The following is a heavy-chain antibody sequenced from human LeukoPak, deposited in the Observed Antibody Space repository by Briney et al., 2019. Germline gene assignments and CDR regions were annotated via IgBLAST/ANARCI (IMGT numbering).Heavy chain of an antibody. CDR1: GFTFSTYS. Sequence: GGSLRLSCAASGFTFSTYSMNWVRQAPGKGLEWVSSISSSSSYIYYSDSVKGRFTISRDNAKNSLYLQMNGLRAEDTAVYYCARDWGSYRYTLYYLDYWGQGTLVTVPS. D-gene: IGHD3-16*02. CDR2: ISSSSSYI. V-gene: IGHV3-21*01. CDR3: ARDWGSYRYTLYYLDY. J-gene: IGHJ4*02.